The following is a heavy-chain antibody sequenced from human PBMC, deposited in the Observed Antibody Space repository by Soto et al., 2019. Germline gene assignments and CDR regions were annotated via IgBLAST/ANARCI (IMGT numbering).Heavy chain of an antibody. CDR3: ASVMQSVIRRAYCDY. J-gene: IGHJ4*02. CDR1: GGSISSYY. CDR2: IYYSGST. D-gene: IGHD3-10*01. V-gene: IGHV4-59*01. Sequence: SETLSLTCTVSGGSISSYYWSWIRQPPGKGLEWIGYIYYSGSTNYNPSLKSRVTIPVDTSKNQFSLKLSSVTAADTAVYYCASVMQSVIRRAYCDYWGPGILVTVFS.